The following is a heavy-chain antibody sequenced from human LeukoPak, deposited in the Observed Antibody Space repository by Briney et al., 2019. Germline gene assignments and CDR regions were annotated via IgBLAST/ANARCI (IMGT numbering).Heavy chain of an antibody. V-gene: IGHV3-21*01. CDR1: GFTFSSYS. CDR2: ISSSSSYI. Sequence: GGSLRLSCAASGFTFSSYSMNWVRQGPGKGLERVSSISSSSSYIYYADSVKGRLTISRENDKNSLYIQKKRLRDEETAVYYCSRDLLMVYAIDDQPRTWFHPWRQGPLLTVSS. J-gene: IGHJ5*02. CDR3: SRDLLMVYAIDDQPRTWFHP. D-gene: IGHD2-8*01.